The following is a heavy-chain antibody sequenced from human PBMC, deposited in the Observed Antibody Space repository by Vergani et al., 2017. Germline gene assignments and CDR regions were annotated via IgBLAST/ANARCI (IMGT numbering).Heavy chain of an antibody. J-gene: IGHJ4*02. CDR2: IGKDGIKT. Sequence: QVQLVESAGGVVQPGGSLRLSCAASGFTFSNFGMHWIRQAPGKGLEWLAYIGKDGIKTRYRDAVKGRVTVSRDNSKDILYLQMDSLRSEDTALYYCAKYLRDSTYGIPDSWGPGTLVIVSS. D-gene: IGHD2-21*02. CDR3: AKYLRDSTYGIPDS. V-gene: IGHV3-30*02. CDR1: GFTFSNFG.